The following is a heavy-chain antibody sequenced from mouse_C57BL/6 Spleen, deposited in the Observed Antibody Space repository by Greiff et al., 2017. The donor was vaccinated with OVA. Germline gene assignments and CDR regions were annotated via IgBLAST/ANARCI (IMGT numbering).Heavy chain of an antibody. D-gene: IGHD1-1*01. V-gene: IGHV1-82*01. CDR1: GYAFSSSW. J-gene: IGHJ2*01. CDR3: ARSGYYGSRFDY. Sequence: VQLQESGPELVKPGASVKISCKASGYAFSSSWMNWVKQRPGKGLEWIGRIYPGDGDTNYNGKFKGKATLTADKSSSTAYMQLSSLTSEDSAVYFCARSGYYGSRFDYWGQGTTLTVSS. CDR2: IYPGDGDT.